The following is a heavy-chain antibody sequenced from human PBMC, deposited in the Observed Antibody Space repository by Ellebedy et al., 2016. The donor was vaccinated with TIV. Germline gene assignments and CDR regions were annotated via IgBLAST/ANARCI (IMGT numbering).Heavy chain of an antibody. Sequence: SVKVSXKASGGTFSSYAISWVRQAPGQGLEWMGGIIPIFGTANYAQKFQGRVTITADKSTSTAYMELSSLRSEDTAVYYCSGFYGDSPDYWGQGTLVTVSS. D-gene: IGHD4-17*01. CDR2: IIPIFGTA. V-gene: IGHV1-69*06. CDR3: SGFYGDSPDY. CDR1: GGTFSSYA. J-gene: IGHJ4*02.